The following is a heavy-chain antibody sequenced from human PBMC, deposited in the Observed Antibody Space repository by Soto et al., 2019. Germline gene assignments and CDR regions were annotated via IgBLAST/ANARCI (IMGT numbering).Heavy chain of an antibody. CDR1: GNTFTYRY. J-gene: IGHJ4*02. CDR2: ITPFSGDV. D-gene: IGHD1-26*01. V-gene: IGHV1-45*02. Sequence: QMQLVQYGAEVKKTGSSVTVSCKALGNTFTYRYLHWVRQAPGQALAWMGWITPFSGDVHYAQKFQERVTITRDRSINTAYMQMSSLRSEDTAMYFCAGGGAGSGPFTWELPDHWGQGTLVTVSS. CDR3: AGGGAGSGPFTWELPDH.